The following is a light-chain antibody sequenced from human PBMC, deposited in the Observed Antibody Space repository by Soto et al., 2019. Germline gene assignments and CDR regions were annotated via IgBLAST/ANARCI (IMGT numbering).Light chain of an antibody. Sequence: QSALTQPASVSGFPGPSITISCTGTSSEVGGYDYVSWYQLHPGKSPQPLVFEVSHRPSGGCYRFSGSESGNTASLAISELQAEDEAVYFCSSYSFSTAYLFGTGTKVTVL. CDR2: EVS. CDR3: SSYSFSTAYL. CDR1: SSEVGGYDY. J-gene: IGLJ1*01. V-gene: IGLV2-14*01.